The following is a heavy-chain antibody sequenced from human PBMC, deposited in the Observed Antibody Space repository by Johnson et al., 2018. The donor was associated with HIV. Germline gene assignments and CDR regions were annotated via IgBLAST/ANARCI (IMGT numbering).Heavy chain of an antibody. J-gene: IGHJ3*02. CDR1: GLTFRNSW. CDR3: ARESTNLYYVDI. CDR2: IKQDGSQK. D-gene: IGHD3-10*02. V-gene: IGHV3-7*05. Sequence: VQLVESGGNLVQPGGSLRLSCAASGLTFRNSWMNWVRQTPGKGLEWVAKIKQDGSQKYYVDSVKGRFTISRDNAKNSLYLQMNSLRAEDTAVYYCARESTNLYYVDIWGQGTMVTVSS.